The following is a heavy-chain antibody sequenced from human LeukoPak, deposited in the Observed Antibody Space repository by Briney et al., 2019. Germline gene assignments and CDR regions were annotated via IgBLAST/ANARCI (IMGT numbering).Heavy chain of an antibody. CDR2: IWYDGSNK. D-gene: IGHD6-19*01. V-gene: IGHV3-33*01. CDR3: ASGIAVAGADY. Sequence: GGSLRLSCAASGFTFSSYGMHWVRQAPGKGLESVAVIWYDGSNKYYADSVKGRFTISRDNSKNTLYLQMNSLRAEDTAVYYCASGIAVAGADYWGQGTLVTVSS. J-gene: IGHJ4*02. CDR1: GFTFSSYG.